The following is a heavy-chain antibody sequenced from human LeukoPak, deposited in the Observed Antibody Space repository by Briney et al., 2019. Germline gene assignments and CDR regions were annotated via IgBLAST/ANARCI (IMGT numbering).Heavy chain of an antibody. CDR3: VGEDKY. D-gene: IGHD2-15*01. Sequence: HPGGSLRLSCAASGLSVSSTYMTWVRQAPGKGLAWVSVIYSGGGTNYADSLKGRFSISRDNSKNTLYLQMNSLRAEDTAVYYCVGEDKYWGQGTLVTVSS. CDR1: GLSVSSTY. CDR2: IYSGGGT. V-gene: IGHV3-53*01. J-gene: IGHJ4*02.